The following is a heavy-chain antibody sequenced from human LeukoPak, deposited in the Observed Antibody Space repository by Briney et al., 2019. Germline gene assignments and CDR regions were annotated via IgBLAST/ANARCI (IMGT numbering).Heavy chain of an antibody. CDR1: GFTFGDYA. CDR2: IRSKAYGGTT. J-gene: IGHJ5*02. Sequence: GSLRLSCTASGFTFGDYAMSWVRQAPGKGVEWGGFIRSKAYGGTTECAASVKGRFTISRDDSKSIAYLQMNSLKTEDTAVYYCTTYCSGGSCYEWFDPWGQGTLVTVSS. CDR3: TTYCSGGSCYEWFDP. D-gene: IGHD2-15*01. V-gene: IGHV3-49*04.